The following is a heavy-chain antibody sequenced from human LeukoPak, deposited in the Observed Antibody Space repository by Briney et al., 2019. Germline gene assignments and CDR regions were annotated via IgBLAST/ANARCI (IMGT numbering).Heavy chain of an antibody. J-gene: IGHJ3*02. D-gene: IGHD3-22*01. Sequence: ASVKVSCKTSGFTFRGYYMHWVRQAPGQGLEWMGWINPSTGVANYAQKFQGRVTMTRDTSTSTVYMELSSLRSEDTAVYYCTRTYYYDSSGYYYGRDAFDIWGQGTMVTVSS. CDR2: INPSTGVA. CDR3: TRTYYYDSSGYYYGRDAFDI. V-gene: IGHV1-2*02. CDR1: GFTFRGYY.